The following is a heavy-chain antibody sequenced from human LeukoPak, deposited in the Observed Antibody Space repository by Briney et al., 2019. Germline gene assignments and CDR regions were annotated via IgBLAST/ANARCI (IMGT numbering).Heavy chain of an antibody. D-gene: IGHD1-26*01. Sequence: GGSLRLSCAASGFTFSSYSMNWVRQAPGKGLEWVSSISSSSSYIHYADSVKGRFTISRDNAKNSLYLQMISLRAEDTAVYYCAKGGGSYFRRVTYYYYYMDVWGKGTTVTVSS. CDR1: GFTFSSYS. CDR3: AKGGGSYFRRVTYYYYYMDV. V-gene: IGHV3-21*04. J-gene: IGHJ6*03. CDR2: ISSSSSYI.